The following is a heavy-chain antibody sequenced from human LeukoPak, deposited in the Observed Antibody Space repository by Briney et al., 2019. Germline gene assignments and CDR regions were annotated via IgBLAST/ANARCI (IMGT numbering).Heavy chain of an antibody. J-gene: IGHJ4*02. CDR3: ARSTYYYDSSGVDY. V-gene: IGHV1-8*01. Sequence: GASVKVSXKASEYTFTSYDINWVRQATGQGLEWMGWMNPNSGNTGYAQKFQGIVTMTRNTSISTAYMELSSLRSEDTAVYYCARSTYYYDSSGVDYWGQGTLVTVSS. CDR2: MNPNSGNT. CDR1: EYTFTSYD. D-gene: IGHD3-22*01.